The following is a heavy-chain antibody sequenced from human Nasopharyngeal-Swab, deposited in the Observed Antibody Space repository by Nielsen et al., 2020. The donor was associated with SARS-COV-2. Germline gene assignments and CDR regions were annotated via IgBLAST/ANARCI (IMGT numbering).Heavy chain of an antibody. CDR3: AKDDRRSQWLVDYYYGMDV. CDR1: GFTFSSYA. Sequence: GGSLRLSCAASGFTFSSYAMSWVRQAPGKGLEWVSAISGSCGSTYYADSVKGRFTISRDNSKNTLYLQMNSLRAEDTAVYYCAKDDRRSQWLVDYYYGMDVWGQGTTVTVSS. J-gene: IGHJ6*02. V-gene: IGHV3-23*01. D-gene: IGHD6-19*01. CDR2: ISGSCGST.